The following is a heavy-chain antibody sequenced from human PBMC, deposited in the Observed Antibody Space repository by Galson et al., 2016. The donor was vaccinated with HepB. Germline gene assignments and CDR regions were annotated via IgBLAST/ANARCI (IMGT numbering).Heavy chain of an antibody. Sequence: SLRLSCAASGFVFNNYPMTWVRQAPGKGLEWVANIIQEGHHKNYVESLEGRFTISSDNANNSVFLQMDSLRVEDTAVYYCARGIDSKREVAGKVYYYYGLDVWGQGTTVTVSS. CDR2: IIQEGHHK. D-gene: IGHD6-19*01. V-gene: IGHV3-7*01. CDR1: GFVFNNYP. CDR3: ARGIDSKREVAGKVYYYYGLDV. J-gene: IGHJ6*02.